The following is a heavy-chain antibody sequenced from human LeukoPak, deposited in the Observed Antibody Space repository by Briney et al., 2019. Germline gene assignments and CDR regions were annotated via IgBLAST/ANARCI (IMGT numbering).Heavy chain of an antibody. Sequence: PSETLSLTCTVSGGSVSSGSYYWSWIRQPPGKGLEWIGYIYYSGSTNYNPSLKSRVTISVDTSKNQFSLKLSSVTAADTAVYYCARDVGGYNYGYSLDYWGQGTLVSVSS. V-gene: IGHV4-61*01. D-gene: IGHD5-18*01. CDR2: IYYSGST. CDR3: ARDVGGYNYGYSLDY. J-gene: IGHJ4*02. CDR1: GGSVSSGSYY.